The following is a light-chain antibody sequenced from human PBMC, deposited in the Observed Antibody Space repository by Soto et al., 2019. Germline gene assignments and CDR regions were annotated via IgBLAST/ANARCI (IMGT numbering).Light chain of an antibody. J-gene: IGLJ1*01. CDR1: SSNIGADYE. Sequence: QSVLTQPPSVSGAPGQRVIISCTGGSSNIGADYEVHWYQQLPGTAPKLLIYGNTNRPSGVPDRFSGSKSSSSASLASTGLQAEEEAEYYSQSYDNTLKGCVFGTGTKVTVL. CDR3: QSYDNTLKGCV. V-gene: IGLV1-40*01. CDR2: GNT.